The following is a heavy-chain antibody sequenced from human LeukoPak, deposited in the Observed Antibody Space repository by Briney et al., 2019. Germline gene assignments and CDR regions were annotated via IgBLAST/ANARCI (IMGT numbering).Heavy chain of an antibody. Sequence: PGGSLRLSCAGSGFPFSNYWMAWVLQAPGKGLEWVANMKEDGGEINYVDSVKGRFTISRDNAKNSLDLQMNSLRVDDTAVYYCVRDRGYSTFDYWGQGTLVIVSS. CDR1: GFPFSNYW. V-gene: IGHV3-7*01. CDR3: VRDRGYSTFDY. J-gene: IGHJ4*02. D-gene: IGHD4-23*01. CDR2: MKEDGGEI.